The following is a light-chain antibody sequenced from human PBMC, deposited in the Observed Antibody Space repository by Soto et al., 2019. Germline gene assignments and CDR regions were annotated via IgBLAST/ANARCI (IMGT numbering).Light chain of an antibody. J-gene: IGKJ1*01. CDR2: GAS. Sequence: EITVTQSPATLSASPGDRVTLSCRASQSVTYNLAWYQQRPGQAPRLLIYGASTRATGIPPRFSGRGSGTEFTLTITSLQSEDFAVYFCQQYNDRLWTFGQGTKVEIK. V-gene: IGKV3-15*01. CDR3: QQYNDRLWT. CDR1: QSVTYN.